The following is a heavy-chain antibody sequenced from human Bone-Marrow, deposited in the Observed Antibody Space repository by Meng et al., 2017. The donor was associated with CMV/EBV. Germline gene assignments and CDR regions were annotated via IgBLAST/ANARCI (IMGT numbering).Heavy chain of an antibody. Sequence: ASVKVSCKASGYTFTSNGFSWVRQAPGQGLEWLGWISAYKDNTNYAQKFQDRVTMTTDTSTSTAYLELRSLRSDDTAVYYCARDLKHTSGWFTYWGQGTLVTVSS. J-gene: IGHJ4*02. CDR3: ARDLKHTSGWFTY. CDR1: GYTFTSNG. CDR2: ISAYKDNT. V-gene: IGHV1-18*04. D-gene: IGHD6-19*01.